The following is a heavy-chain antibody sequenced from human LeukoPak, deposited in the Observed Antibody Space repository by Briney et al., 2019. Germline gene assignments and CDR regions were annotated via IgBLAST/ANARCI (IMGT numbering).Heavy chain of an antibody. CDR3: ARDRVITGTTHAFDI. CDR2: ISSSSSYI. CDR1: GFTFSSFS. V-gene: IGHV3-21*01. Sequence: GGSLRLSCAASGFTFSSFSMNWVRQAPGKGLEWVSSISSSSSYIYYADSVKGRFTISRDNAKNSLYLQMNSLRAEDTAVYYCARDRVITGTTHAFDIWGQGTMVTVSS. D-gene: IGHD1-20*01. J-gene: IGHJ3*02.